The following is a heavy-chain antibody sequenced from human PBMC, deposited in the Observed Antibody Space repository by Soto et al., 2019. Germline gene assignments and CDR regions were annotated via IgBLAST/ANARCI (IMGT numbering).Heavy chain of an antibody. CDR2: IYYSGST. D-gene: IGHD2-15*01. V-gene: IGHV4-31*03. Sequence: QVQLQESGPGLVKPSQTLSLTCTVSGGSISSGGYYWSWIRQHPGKGLEWIGYIYYSGSTYYNPSLKSRVTISVDTSKNQFSLKLSSVTAADTAVYYCARSAVGYCSGGSCQYFDYWGQGTLVTVSS. CDR3: ARSAVGYCSGGSCQYFDY. CDR1: GGSISSGGYY. J-gene: IGHJ4*02.